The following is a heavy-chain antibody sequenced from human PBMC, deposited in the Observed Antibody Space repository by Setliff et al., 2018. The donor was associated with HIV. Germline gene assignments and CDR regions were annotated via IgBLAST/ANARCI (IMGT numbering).Heavy chain of an antibody. J-gene: IGHJ3*02. D-gene: IGHD5-12*01. V-gene: IGHV4-30-4*08. CDR2: IYYSGST. CDR3: ARYTRSGLEAFDI. CDR1: GASISSVDYY. Sequence: PSETLSLTCTVSGASISSVDYYWSWIRQPPGKDLEWIGYIYYSGSTYYNPSLKGRVSISTDTSKNQFSLRLTSVTAADTALYYCARYTRSGLEAFDIWGPGTMVTVSS.